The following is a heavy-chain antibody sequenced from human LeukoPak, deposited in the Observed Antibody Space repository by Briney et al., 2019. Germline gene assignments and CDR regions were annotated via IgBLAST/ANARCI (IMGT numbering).Heavy chain of an antibody. CDR2: IRSDGYTK. D-gene: IGHD1-14*01. CDR3: AKDSRNLPFDY. V-gene: IGHV3-30*02. Sequence: PGGSLRLSCAASGFTFSVSGMHWVRQAPGKGLDWVAFIRSDGYTKYYADSVKGRFAISRDNSKTTLYLQMNSLRIEDTAVYYCAKDSRNLPFDYWGQGTLVTVSS. CDR1: GFTFSVSG. J-gene: IGHJ4*02.